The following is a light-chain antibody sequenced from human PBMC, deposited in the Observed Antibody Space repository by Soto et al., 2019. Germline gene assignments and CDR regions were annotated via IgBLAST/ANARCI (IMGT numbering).Light chain of an antibody. CDR3: QRRSNWPTT. Sequence: EIVLTQSPATLSLSPGERATLSCRASQSVSSYLAWYQQRPGQAPRLLIYEASNRATGIPARFSGSGSGTDFTLTISSLEPEDFALYYCQRRSNWPTTFGQGTKVEIK. CDR2: EAS. J-gene: IGKJ1*01. V-gene: IGKV3-11*01. CDR1: QSVSSY.